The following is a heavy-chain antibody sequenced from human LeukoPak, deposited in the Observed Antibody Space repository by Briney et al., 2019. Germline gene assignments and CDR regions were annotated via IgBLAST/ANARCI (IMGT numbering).Heavy chain of an antibody. CDR2: IKHDGSEK. Sequence: PGGSLRLSCSASGFIFSTYTMYWVRQAPGKGLEWVASIKHDGSEKYYVDSVRGRFTISRDNTKNLLYLQMSSLRAEDTAVYYCATDRGWRTSGYYLYYFEYWGQGTLVTFSS. J-gene: IGHJ4*02. CDR1: GFIFSTYT. V-gene: IGHV3-7*01. CDR3: ATDRGWRTSGYYLYYFEY. D-gene: IGHD3-3*01.